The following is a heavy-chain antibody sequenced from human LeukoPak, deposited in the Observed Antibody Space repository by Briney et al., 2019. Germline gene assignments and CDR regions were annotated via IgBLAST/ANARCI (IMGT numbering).Heavy chain of an antibody. J-gene: IGHJ3*01. CDR1: RVSISSYY. V-gene: IGHV4-4*07. Sequence: SETLSLTCTVSRVSISSYYRSWIWQPAGKGLEWIGRIYTIGSTNYNPSLKSRVTMSVDTSKNQFSLNLSSVTAADTAVYYCARDSNPGRAFDFWGQGTMVTVSS. CDR3: ARDSNPGRAFDF. CDR2: IYTIGST. D-gene: IGHD3-10*01.